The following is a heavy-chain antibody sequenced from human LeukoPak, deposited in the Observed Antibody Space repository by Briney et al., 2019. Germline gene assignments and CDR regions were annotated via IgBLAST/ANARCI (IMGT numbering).Heavy chain of an antibody. V-gene: IGHV4-39*07. CDR2: IYYSGTT. CDR1: GGSISSSSYY. D-gene: IGHD4-17*01. CDR3: TRDHGDYPNPST. Sequence: SETLSLTCTVSGGSISSSSYYWGWIRQPPGKGLEWIGSIYYSGTTYYNPSLKSRVTISVDTSKNQFSLNLSSVTAADTAVYYCTRDHGDYPNPSTWGQGTLVTVSS. J-gene: IGHJ5*02.